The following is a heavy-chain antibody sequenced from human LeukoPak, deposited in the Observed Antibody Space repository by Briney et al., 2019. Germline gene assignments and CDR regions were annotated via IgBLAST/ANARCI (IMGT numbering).Heavy chain of an antibody. D-gene: IGHD2-2*02. CDR2: IIPIFGTA. CDR1: GGTFSSYA. V-gene: IGHV1-69*05. Sequence: SVKVSCKASGGTFSSYAISWVRQAPGQGLEWMGGIIPIFGTANYAQKFQGRVTITTDESTSTAYMELSSLRSEDTAVYYCARSNCSSTSCYNPSAFDIWGQGTMVTVSS. J-gene: IGHJ3*02. CDR3: ARSNCSSTSCYNPSAFDI.